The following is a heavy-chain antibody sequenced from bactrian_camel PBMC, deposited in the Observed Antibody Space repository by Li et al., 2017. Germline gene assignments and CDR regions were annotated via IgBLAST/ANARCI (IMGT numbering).Heavy chain of an antibody. V-gene: IGHV3S28*01. Sequence: QLVESGGGSVQAGGSLRLSCTASGYSVSTGYMAWFRQGPGKEREGVATISTASGSTLYADSVKGRFTISQDNAKNTLYLQMNSLKPEDTGMYYCAADERTVAADLRSSWYKYFGRGTQVTV. D-gene: IGHD6*01. J-gene: IGHJ4*01. CDR2: ISTASGST. CDR1: GYSVSTGY. CDR3: AADERTVAADLRSSWYKY.